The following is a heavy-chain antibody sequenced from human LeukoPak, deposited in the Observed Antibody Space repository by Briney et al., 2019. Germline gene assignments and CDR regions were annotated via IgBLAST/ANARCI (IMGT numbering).Heavy chain of an antibody. CDR3: ARGRGSSWPLEIDY. CDR1: GFTFDDYA. D-gene: IGHD6-13*01. J-gene: IGHJ4*02. CDR2: ISWNSGSI. Sequence: GGSLRLSCAASGFTFDDYAMHWVRQAPGKGLEWVSGISWNSGSIGYADSVKGRFTISRDNAKNSLYLQMNSLRAEDTAVYYCARGRGSSWPLEIDYWGQGTLVTVSS. V-gene: IGHV3-9*01.